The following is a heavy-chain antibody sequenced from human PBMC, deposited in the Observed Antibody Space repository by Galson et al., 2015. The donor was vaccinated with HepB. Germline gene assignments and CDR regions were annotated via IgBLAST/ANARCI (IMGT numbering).Heavy chain of an antibody. V-gene: IGHV2-70*01. Sequence: PALVKPTQTLTLTCTFSGFSLSTSGMCVSWIRQPPGKALEWLALIDWDDDKYYSTSLKTRLTISKDTSKNQVVLTMTNMDPVDTATYYCARIVYSSGWNPPDYWGQGTLVTVSS. CDR3: ARIVYSSGWNPPDY. CDR2: IDWDDDK. CDR1: GFSLSTSGMC. J-gene: IGHJ4*02. D-gene: IGHD6-19*01.